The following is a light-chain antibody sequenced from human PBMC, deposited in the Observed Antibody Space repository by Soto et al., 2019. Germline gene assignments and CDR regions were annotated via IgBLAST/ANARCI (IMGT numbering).Light chain of an antibody. CDR3: QQYHYSPIT. CDR2: GAS. J-gene: IGKJ5*01. V-gene: IGKV3-15*01. CDR1: QSVASS. Sequence: ERVMTQSPATLSASPGERVTLSCRASQSVASSLAWYQQKPGQAPRLILYGASTRATSFPARFSGSGSGTEFTLTISSLQSEHFAVYLCQQYHYSPITFCQATRLEIK.